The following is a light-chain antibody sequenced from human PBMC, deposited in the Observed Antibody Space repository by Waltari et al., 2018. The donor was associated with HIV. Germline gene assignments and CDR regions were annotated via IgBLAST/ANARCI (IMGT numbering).Light chain of an antibody. CDR2: GAS. CDR1: QSVSSN. CDR3: QQYNNWPRT. V-gene: IGKV3-15*01. J-gene: IGKJ1*01. Sequence: IVMTQYPATLAVSQGVRATLSCRASQSVSSNLAWYQQKPGQAPRLLLYGASTRATGIPARFSGSGSGTEFTLTISSLQSEDFAVYYCQQYNNWPRTFGQGTKVEIK.